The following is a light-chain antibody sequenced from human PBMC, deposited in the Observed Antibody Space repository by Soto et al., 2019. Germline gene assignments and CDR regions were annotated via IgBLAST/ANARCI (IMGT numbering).Light chain of an antibody. CDR2: AAS. CDR1: QGISNW. J-gene: IGKJ2*02. Sequence: DIKLTQSPSSVSASVGDRVTLTCRASQGISNWLAWYQQKPGKAPKLLISAASTLQGGVPSRFSGSFSGTDFTLTITSLQAEDFATYFCQQAYSLPGTFVQGTKLEIK. V-gene: IGKV1-12*01. CDR3: QQAYSLPGT.